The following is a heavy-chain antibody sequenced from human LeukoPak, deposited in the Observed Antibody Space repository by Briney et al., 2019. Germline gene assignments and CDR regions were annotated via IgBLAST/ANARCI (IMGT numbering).Heavy chain of an antibody. J-gene: IGHJ1*01. CDR1: GFTFSSYA. Sequence: GGSLRLSCAASGFTFSSYAMSWVRQAPGKGLEWVSAISGSGGSTYYADSVKGRFTISRDNSKNTLYLQMNGLRAEDTAVYYCAKDGSVVVITTFQHWGQGTLVTVSS. CDR3: AKDGSVVVITTFQH. V-gene: IGHV3-23*01. CDR2: ISGSGGST. D-gene: IGHD3-22*01.